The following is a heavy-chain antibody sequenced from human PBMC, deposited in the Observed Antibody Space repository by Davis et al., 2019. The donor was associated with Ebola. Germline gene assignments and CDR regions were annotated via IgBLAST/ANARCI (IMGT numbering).Heavy chain of an antibody. CDR1: GFTFSSYS. CDR3: ARGSCCSSTSCPPFYYYGMDV. CDR2: ISSSSSYI. Sequence: GESLKISCAASGFTFSSYSMNWVRQAPGKGLEWVSSISSSSSYIYYADSVKGRFTISRDNSKNTLYLQMNSLRAEDTAVYYCARGSCCSSTSCPPFYYYGMDVWGQGTTVTVSS. J-gene: IGHJ6*02. V-gene: IGHV3-21*01. D-gene: IGHD2-2*01.